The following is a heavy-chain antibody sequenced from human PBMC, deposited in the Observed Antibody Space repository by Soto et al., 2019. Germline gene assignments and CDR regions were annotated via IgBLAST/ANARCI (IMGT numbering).Heavy chain of an antibody. CDR2: INPSGGST. CDR3: APSASSSSPFDP. J-gene: IGHJ5*02. V-gene: IGHV1-46*04. Sequence: QVQLVQSGAEVKKPGASVKVSCKASGYTFTSYYMHWVRQAPGQGLEWMGIINPSGGSTSYAQKLQGRVTMTRDTSTSTVYMELSSLRAEDTAVYYCAPSASSSSPFDPWGQGTLVTVSS. CDR1: GYTFTSYY. D-gene: IGHD6-6*01.